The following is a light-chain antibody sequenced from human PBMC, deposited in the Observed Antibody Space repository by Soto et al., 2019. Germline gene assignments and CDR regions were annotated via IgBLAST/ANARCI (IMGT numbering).Light chain of an antibody. V-gene: IGKV3-20*01. Sequence: EIVLTQSPDTLSLSPGERATLSCRASQSVSSSYLAWYQQKPGQAPRLLIFGASSRATDIPDRFSGSGSGTDFTLTVSSLEPVDFAVYYCQQYGSSPQTFGQGTKVEIK. CDR2: GAS. J-gene: IGKJ1*01. CDR1: QSVSSSY. CDR3: QQYGSSPQT.